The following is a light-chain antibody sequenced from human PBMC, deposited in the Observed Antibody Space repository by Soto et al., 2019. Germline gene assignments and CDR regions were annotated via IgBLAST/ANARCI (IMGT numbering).Light chain of an antibody. Sequence: EIVLTQSPGTLSLSPGERATLSCRASQSVSSSYLAWYQQKPGQAPRLLMHGASSTAPGTPDRFSGSGSGTDFTLTISSLEPEDLAVYYCQQYGGSPMWTFGQGTKVEIK. J-gene: IGKJ1*01. CDR1: QSVSSSY. V-gene: IGKV3-20*01. CDR3: QQYGGSPMWT. CDR2: GAS.